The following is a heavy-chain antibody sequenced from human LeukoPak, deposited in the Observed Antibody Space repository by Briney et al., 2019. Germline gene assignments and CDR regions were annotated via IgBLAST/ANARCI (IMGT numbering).Heavy chain of an antibody. CDR2: INQDGSEK. CDR1: GFTFSSNW. Sequence: PGGSLRLACAASGFTFSSNWMRWVRQAPGKRLEWVAHINQDGSEKYYVDSVKGGFTISRANAKNSSYLHMNSLLAQDTAVYYCARDSFRALDDWGHGTPGT. CDR3: ARDSFRALDD. V-gene: IGHV3-7*01. J-gene: IGHJ4*01.